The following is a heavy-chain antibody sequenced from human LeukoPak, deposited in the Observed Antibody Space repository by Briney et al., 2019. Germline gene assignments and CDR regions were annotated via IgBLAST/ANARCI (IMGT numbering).Heavy chain of an antibody. CDR2: FDPEDGET. CDR1: GYTLTELS. V-gene: IGHV1-24*01. Sequence: ASVKVSCKVSGYTLTELSMHWVRQAPGKGLEWMGGFDPEDGETIYAQKFQGRVTMTRDMSTTTVYVELSSLKSDDTAVYYCARGGHTYSYFPKPWDYWGQGTLVTVSS. D-gene: IGHD5-18*01. J-gene: IGHJ4*02. CDR3: ARGGHTYSYFPKPWDY.